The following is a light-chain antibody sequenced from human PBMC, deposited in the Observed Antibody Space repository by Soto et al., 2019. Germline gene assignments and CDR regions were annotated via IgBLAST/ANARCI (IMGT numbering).Light chain of an antibody. J-gene: IGKJ1*01. CDR2: GAS. Sequence: SQSAGAVSLSPGKRATLSGRASQSVSNNYVAWYQQKPGQAPRLLYYGASNRATGIPDRCSGSGGGADFTLTSSIQEPEVLAVYCCQQYGSSGTFGQGTKVDIK. CDR3: QQYGSSGT. CDR1: QSVSNNY. V-gene: IGKV3-20*01.